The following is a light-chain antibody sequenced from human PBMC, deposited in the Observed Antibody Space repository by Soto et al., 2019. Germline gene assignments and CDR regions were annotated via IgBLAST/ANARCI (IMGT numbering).Light chain of an antibody. V-gene: IGKV3D-15*01. Sequence: EIVLTQSPATLSLSPGERATLSCRASQSVRSYLALYQQKPRQAPMLLIYDASNRATGIPARFSGSGSGTEFTLTISSLQSEDFAVYYRQQYNNWPRTFGQGTKVDI. CDR2: DAS. CDR3: QQYNNWPRT. CDR1: QSVRSY. J-gene: IGKJ1*01.